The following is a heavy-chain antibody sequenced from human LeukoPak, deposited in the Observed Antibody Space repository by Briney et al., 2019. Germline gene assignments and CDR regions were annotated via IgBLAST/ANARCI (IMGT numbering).Heavy chain of an antibody. Sequence: GGSLRLSCAASGFTFSSYSMNWVRQAPGKGLEWVSSISSSSSYIYYADSVKGRFTISRDNAKNSLYLQMNSLRAEDTGVYYCARERPYYYDSSGTALMAEIKYYFDYWGQGTLVTVSS. CDR3: ARERPYYYDSSGTALMAEIKYYFDY. CDR1: GFTFSSYS. J-gene: IGHJ4*02. CDR2: ISSSSSYI. V-gene: IGHV3-21*01. D-gene: IGHD3-22*01.